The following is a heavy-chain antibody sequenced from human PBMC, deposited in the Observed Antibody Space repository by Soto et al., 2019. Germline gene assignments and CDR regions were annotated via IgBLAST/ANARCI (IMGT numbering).Heavy chain of an antibody. V-gene: IGHV4-39*01. CDR2: IYYSGST. CDR1: GGSISSRGYY. CDR3: ATSNWFDP. Sequence: QLQLQESGPGLVKPSETLSLTCTVSGGSISSRGYYWGWIRQPPGKGLEWIGTIYYSGSTYYNPSLKSRVTISVDPSKNQFSLKLSSVTAADTAAFYCATSNWFDPWGQGTLVTVSS. J-gene: IGHJ5*02.